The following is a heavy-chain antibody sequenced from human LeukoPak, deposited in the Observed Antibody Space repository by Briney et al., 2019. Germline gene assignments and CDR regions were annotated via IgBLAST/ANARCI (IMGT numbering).Heavy chain of an antibody. CDR3: ARFVESAAAGLVDY. D-gene: IGHD6-13*01. Sequence: PGGSLRLSCAASGFTFSSYVMHWVRQAPGKGLEWVAVIWYDGSNKYYADSVKGRFTISRDNSKNTLYLQMNSLRAEDTAVYYCARFVESAAAGLVDYWGQGTLVTVSS. CDR1: GFTFSSYV. J-gene: IGHJ4*02. V-gene: IGHV3-33*08. CDR2: IWYDGSNK.